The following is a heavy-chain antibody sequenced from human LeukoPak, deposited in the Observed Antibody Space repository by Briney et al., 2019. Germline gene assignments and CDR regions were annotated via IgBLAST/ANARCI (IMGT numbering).Heavy chain of an antibody. D-gene: IGHD2-15*01. CDR1: GYTFTSYG. CDR3: AEEAGEEAATMGDWFDP. J-gene: IGHJ5*02. Sequence: PGASVKVSCKASGYTFTSYGISWVRQAPGQGLEWMGWISAYNGNTNYAQKLQGRVTMTTDTSTSTAYMELRSLRSDDTAVYYCAEEAGEEAATMGDWFDPWGQGTLVTVSS. CDR2: ISAYNGNT. V-gene: IGHV1-18*01.